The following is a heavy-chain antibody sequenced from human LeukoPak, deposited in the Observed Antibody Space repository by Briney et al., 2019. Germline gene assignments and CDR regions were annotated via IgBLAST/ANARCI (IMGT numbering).Heavy chain of an antibody. V-gene: IGHV3-23*01. CDR2: ISSSGGST. D-gene: IGHD4-17*01. Sequence: GGSLRLSCAASGFTFSNYATSWVRQAPGKGLEWVSAISSSGGSTYYAGSVKGRFTISRDNSKNTLYLQMNSLRAEDTAVYYCAKANGDYAHAFDIWGQGTMVTVSS. CDR3: AKANGDYAHAFDI. CDR1: GFTFSNYA. J-gene: IGHJ3*02.